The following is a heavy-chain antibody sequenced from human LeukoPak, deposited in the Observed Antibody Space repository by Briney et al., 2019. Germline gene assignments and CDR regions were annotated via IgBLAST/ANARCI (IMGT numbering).Heavy chain of an antibody. CDR1: GFTFSDYY. V-gene: IGHV3-11*01. Sequence: GGSLRLSCAASGFTFSDYYMTWIRQAPGRGLEWVSYISGVYDNIYYGGSVKGRFTISRDNAKNSVYLQMSSLRADDTAVYYCARGGAHGMDVWGQGTTVTVSS. CDR2: ISGVYDNI. D-gene: IGHD1-26*01. J-gene: IGHJ6*02. CDR3: ARGGAHGMDV.